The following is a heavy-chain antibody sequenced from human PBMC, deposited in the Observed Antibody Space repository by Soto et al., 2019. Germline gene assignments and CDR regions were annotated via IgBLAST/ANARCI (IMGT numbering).Heavy chain of an antibody. CDR2: ISGSGGST. D-gene: IGHD4-17*01. CDR1: GFTFSSYA. Sequence: PGGSLRLSCVASGFTFSSYAMSWVRQDPGKGLEWVSVISGSGGSTYYADSVKGRFTISRDNSKNTLYLQMNSLRAEDTAVYYCAKGTRTTATTVGYYYYGLDVWGQGTTVTVSS. V-gene: IGHV3-23*01. CDR3: AKGTRTTATTVGYYYYGLDV. J-gene: IGHJ6*02.